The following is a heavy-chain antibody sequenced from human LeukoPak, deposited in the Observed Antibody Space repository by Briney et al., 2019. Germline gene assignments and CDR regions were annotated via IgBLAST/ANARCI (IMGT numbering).Heavy chain of an antibody. J-gene: IGHJ4*02. V-gene: IGHV3-23*01. CDR2: ISGSGTST. Sequence: GGSLSLSRAAYGLRVSTDGMSWCWQDPEKELEWVSAISGSGTSTYYADSVKGRFTISRDNSKNTLYLQMNSLRAEDTGVYHCAKATRATATVSSDFWGQGTLVTVSS. CDR1: GLRVSTDG. CDR3: AKATRATATVSSDF. D-gene: IGHD5-18*01.